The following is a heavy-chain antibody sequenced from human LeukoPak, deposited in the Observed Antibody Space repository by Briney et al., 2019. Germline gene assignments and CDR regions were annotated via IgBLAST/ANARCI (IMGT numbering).Heavy chain of an antibody. Sequence: PGGSLRLSCAASGFTFSSYAMSWIRQAPAKGLEWVSSISGSNSYIFYADSVKGRFTVSRDNAKDSLYLQMNSLRAEDTAVYYCARALTTLTYEGYWGQGTLVTVSS. D-gene: IGHD1-1*01. CDR1: GFTFSSYA. CDR3: ARALTTLTYEGY. J-gene: IGHJ4*02. V-gene: IGHV3-21*01. CDR2: ISGSNSYI.